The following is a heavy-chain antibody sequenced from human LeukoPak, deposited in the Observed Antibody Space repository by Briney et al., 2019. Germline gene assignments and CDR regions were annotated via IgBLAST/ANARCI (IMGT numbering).Heavy chain of an antibody. V-gene: IGHV3-15*01. CDR3: TTSGTPFEY. D-gene: IGHD3-10*01. Sequence: GGSLRLSCAASGFTSNKAWMSWVRLAPGKELEWVGRIKNKGDGGTTDYAAPVKGRFTVSRDDSKSTLYLQMNSLKTEDTAVYYCTTSGTPFEYWGQGTLVTVSS. CDR2: IKNKGDGGTT. CDR1: GFTSNKAW. J-gene: IGHJ4*02.